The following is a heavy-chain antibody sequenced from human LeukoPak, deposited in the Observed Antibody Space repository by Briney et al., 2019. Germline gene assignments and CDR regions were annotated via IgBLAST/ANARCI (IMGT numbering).Heavy chain of an antibody. CDR2: FDPEDGET. CDR3: ARDQSGEWELLSGWWFDP. CDR1: GYTLTELS. D-gene: IGHD1-26*01. J-gene: IGHJ5*02. V-gene: IGHV1-24*01. Sequence: GASVKVSCKVSGYTLTELSMHWVRQAPGKGLEWMGGFDPEDGETIYAQKFQGRVTVTRDMSTSTVYMELSNLRSEDTAVYYCARDQSGEWELLSGWWFDPWGQGTLVTVSS.